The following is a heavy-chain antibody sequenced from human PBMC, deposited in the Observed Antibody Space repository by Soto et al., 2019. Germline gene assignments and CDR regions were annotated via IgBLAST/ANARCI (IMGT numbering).Heavy chain of an antibody. CDR2: ISDSGGST. J-gene: IGHJ4*02. Sequence: EVQLLESGGGLVQPGGSLRLSCAASGFTFSSYAMAWVRQAPGKGLEWVSTISDSGGSTHYADSVKGRFTISRDNSKNTLYLQMNSLRAEDTAVYYCAKDGPPHTVVVTAMFDYWGQGTLVTVSS. D-gene: IGHD2-21*02. CDR1: GFTFSSYA. V-gene: IGHV3-23*01. CDR3: AKDGPPHTVVVTAMFDY.